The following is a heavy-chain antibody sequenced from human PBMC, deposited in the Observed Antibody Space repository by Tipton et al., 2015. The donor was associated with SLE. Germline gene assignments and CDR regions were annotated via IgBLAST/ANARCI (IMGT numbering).Heavy chain of an antibody. J-gene: IGHJ4*02. V-gene: IGHV4-34*01. D-gene: IGHD3-10*01. Sequence: GLVKPSETLSLSCAVYGGSFSGYYWSWIRQPPGKGLEWIGEINHSGSTNYKSSLKSRVTISVDTSKNQFSLKLSSVTAADTAVYYCAKVRVPRGGYWGQGTLVTVSS. CDR2: INHSGST. CDR3: AKVRVPRGGY. CDR1: GGSFSGYY.